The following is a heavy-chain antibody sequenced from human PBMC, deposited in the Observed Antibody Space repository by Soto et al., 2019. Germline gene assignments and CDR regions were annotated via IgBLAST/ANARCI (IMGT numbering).Heavy chain of an antibody. CDR3: ARHGVGYCFSTSCPEFDY. CDR1: GGSISSSRYY. D-gene: IGHD2-2*01. J-gene: IGHJ4*02. Sequence: QLQLQESGPGLVKPSETLSLTCTVSGGSISSSRYYWGWIRQPPGKGLEWIGTIFYSGSTYYNPSLKSRVTISVDTSKNQFSLKLSSVTAADTAVYYCARHGVGYCFSTSCPEFDYWGQGTLVTVSS. V-gene: IGHV4-39*01. CDR2: IFYSGST.